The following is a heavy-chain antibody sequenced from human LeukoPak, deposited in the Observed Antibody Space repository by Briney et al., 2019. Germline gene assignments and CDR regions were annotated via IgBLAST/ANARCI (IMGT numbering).Heavy chain of an antibody. CDR3: ARDNTALDAFDI. V-gene: IGHV4-59*01. D-gene: IGHD5-18*01. CDR1: GGSISSYY. J-gene: IGHJ3*02. Sequence: PSETLSLTCTVSGGSISSYYWSWIRQPPGKGLEWIGYIYYSGSTNYNPSLKSRVTISVDTSKNQFSLKLSSVTAADTAMYYCARDNTALDAFDIWGQGTMVTVSS. CDR2: IYYSGST.